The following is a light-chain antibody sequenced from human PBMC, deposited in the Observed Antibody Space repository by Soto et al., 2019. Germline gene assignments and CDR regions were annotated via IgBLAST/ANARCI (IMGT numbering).Light chain of an antibody. CDR2: WAS. V-gene: IGKV4-1*01. CDR3: QQTYGAPLT. Sequence: DFVMTQSPDSLAVSLGETATINCKSSQSVLSSADNKNYLAWFQQKPGQPPKLLITWASIRQSGVPDRISGSGSVTDFTLTISGLQAEDVAVYGCQQTYGAPLTFGGGTRVEIK. CDR1: QSVLSSADNKNY. J-gene: IGKJ4*01.